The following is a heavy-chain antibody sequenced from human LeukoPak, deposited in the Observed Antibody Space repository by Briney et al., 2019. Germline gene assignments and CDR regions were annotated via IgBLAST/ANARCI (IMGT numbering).Heavy chain of an antibody. D-gene: IGHD6-19*01. Sequence: GGSLRLSCAASGFTFSSYAMSWVRQAPGKGLELVSAISGSGGSTYYADSVKGRFTISRDNSKITLYLYMNSLRAEDTAVYYCAKAGQWLLSYFDYWGQGTLVTVSS. CDR2: ISGSGGST. CDR3: AKAGQWLLSYFDY. J-gene: IGHJ4*02. V-gene: IGHV3-23*01. CDR1: GFTFSSYA.